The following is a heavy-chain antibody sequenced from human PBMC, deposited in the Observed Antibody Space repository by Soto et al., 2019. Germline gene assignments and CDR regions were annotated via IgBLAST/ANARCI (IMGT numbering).Heavy chain of an antibody. CDR2: INAGNGNT. Sequence: ASVKVSCKASGYTFTSYYMHWVRQAPGQGLEWMGWINAGNGNTKYSQKFQGRVTITRDTSASTAYMELSSLRSEDTAVYYCARDRADFWSGSGYNWFDPWGQGTLVTVSS. V-gene: IGHV1-3*01. J-gene: IGHJ5*02. CDR1: GYTFTSYY. CDR3: ARDRADFWSGSGYNWFDP. D-gene: IGHD3-3*01.